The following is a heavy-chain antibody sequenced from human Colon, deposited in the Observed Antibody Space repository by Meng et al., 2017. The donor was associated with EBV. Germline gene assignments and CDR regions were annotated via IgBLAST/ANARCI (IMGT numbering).Heavy chain of an antibody. CDR1: GGSIRRSHYY. CDR2: LYQSGHT. CDR3: GRRRGGSGRDC. J-gene: IGHJ4*02. V-gene: IGHV4-39*01. Sequence: QRQEAGHRVVHAALTRSLTCTDCGGSIRRSHYYLGWVRHRAGEGLQWIGTLYQSGHTSYNPSLQSRVTMYVDTSKNQFSLMLTSVTATDTALYYCGRRRGGSGRDCWGQGTLVTVSS. D-gene: IGHD3-10*01.